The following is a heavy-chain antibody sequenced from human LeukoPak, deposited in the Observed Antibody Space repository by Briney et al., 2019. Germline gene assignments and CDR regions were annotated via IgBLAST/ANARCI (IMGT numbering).Heavy chain of an antibody. V-gene: IGHV3-30-3*01. CDR3: ARGWSIAVAGSSIDY. J-gene: IGHJ4*02. CDR2: ISYDGSNK. CDR1: GFTFSSYA. D-gene: IGHD6-19*01. Sequence: GGSLRLSCAASGFTFSSYAMHWVRQAPGKGLEWVAVISYDGSNKYYADSVKGRFTISRDNSKNTLYLQMNSLRAEDTAVYYCARGWSIAVAGSSIDYWGQGTLVTVSS.